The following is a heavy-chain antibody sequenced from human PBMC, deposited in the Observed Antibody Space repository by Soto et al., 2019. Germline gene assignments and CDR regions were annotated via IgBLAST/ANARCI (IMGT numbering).Heavy chain of an antibody. CDR2: IYYSGST. Sequence: SETLSLTCTVSGGSISSYYWGWIRQPPGKGLEWIGSIYYSGSTYYNPSLKSRVTISVDTSKNQFSLKLSSVTAADTAVYYCARPAAGYYYYYMDVWGKGTTVTVSS. J-gene: IGHJ6*03. D-gene: IGHD6-13*01. CDR1: GGSISSYY. CDR3: ARPAAGYYYYYMDV. V-gene: IGHV4-39*01.